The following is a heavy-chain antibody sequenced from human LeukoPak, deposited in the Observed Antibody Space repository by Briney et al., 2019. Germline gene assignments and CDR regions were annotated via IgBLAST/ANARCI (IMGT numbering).Heavy chain of an antibody. D-gene: IGHD6-13*01. Sequence: GSSVNVSCKASGGTFSSYAISWVRQAPGQGLEWVGGIIPIFGTANYAQKFQGRVTITTDESTSTAYMELSSLRSEDTAVYYCASYKGSWXWFAPXGQGTXVTV. CDR2: IIPIFGTA. J-gene: IGHJ5*02. CDR1: GGTFSSYA. V-gene: IGHV1-69*05. CDR3: ASYKGSWXWFAP.